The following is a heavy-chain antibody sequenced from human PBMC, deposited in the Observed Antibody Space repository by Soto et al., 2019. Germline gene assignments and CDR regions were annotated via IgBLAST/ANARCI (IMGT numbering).Heavy chain of an antibody. CDR3: AREGRGKKAGYNGLVSLGY. D-gene: IGHD2-2*02. CDR2: IIPIFNTT. CDR1: GSRFSNYV. J-gene: IGHJ4*02. V-gene: IGHV1-69*06. Sequence: QVQLVQSGAEVKTPGSSLKVSCTVSGSRFSNYVISWVRQAPGHGLEWLGRIIPIFNTTQYEQTFQGRVTITADKATKTAFLELSSLRSDDTAVYYCAREGRGKKAGYNGLVSLGYWGQGTLVTVSS.